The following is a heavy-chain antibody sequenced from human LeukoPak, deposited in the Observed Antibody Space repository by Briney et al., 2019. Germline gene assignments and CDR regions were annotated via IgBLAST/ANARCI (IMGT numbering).Heavy chain of an antibody. CDR2: INPNSGGT. CDR1: GFTFTGYY. Sequence: PGGSLRLSCAASGFTFTGYYMHWVRQAPGQGLEWMGRINPNSGGTNYAQKFQGRVTMTRDTSISTAYMELSRLRSDDTAVYYCARGGHYSSGWYSFDYWGQGTLVTVSS. J-gene: IGHJ4*02. V-gene: IGHV1-2*06. D-gene: IGHD6-19*01. CDR3: ARGGHYSSGWYSFDY.